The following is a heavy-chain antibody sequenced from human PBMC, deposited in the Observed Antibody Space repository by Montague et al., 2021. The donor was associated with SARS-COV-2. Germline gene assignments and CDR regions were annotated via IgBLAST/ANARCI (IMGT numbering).Heavy chain of an antibody. CDR1: GFSLSTSGVC. V-gene: IGHV2-5*01. D-gene: IGHD6-19*01. J-gene: IGHJ3*02. CDR3: AHRPGIAVAGGAFDI. Sequence: PALVKPTQTLTLTCTFSGFSLSTSGVCVGWIRQPPGKALEWLAPXYWXDDKRYSPSLESRLTITKDTSKNPVVLTMTNMDPVDTATYYCAHRPGIAVAGGAFDIWGQGTMVTVSS. CDR2: XYWXDDK.